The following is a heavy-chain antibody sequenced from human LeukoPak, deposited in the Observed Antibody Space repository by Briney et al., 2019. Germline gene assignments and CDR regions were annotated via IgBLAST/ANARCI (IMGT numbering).Heavy chain of an antibody. V-gene: IGHV3-66*01. CDR2: IYSGGST. CDR3: ARSASEYYYGSGIMDV. D-gene: IGHD3-10*01. CDR1: GFTVSSNY. Sequence: PGGSLRLSCAASGFTVSSNYMSWVRQAPGKGLEWVSVIYSGGSTYYADSVKGRFTISRDNSKNTLYLQMNSLRAEDTAVYYCARSASEYYYGSGIMDVWGKGTTVTISS. J-gene: IGHJ6*03.